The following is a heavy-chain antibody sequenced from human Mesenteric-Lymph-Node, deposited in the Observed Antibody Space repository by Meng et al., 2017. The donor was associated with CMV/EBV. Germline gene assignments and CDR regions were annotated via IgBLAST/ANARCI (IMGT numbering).Heavy chain of an antibody. Sequence: GGSLRLSCVASGFTLSNYAMSWVRQAPGKGLEWVSAISNSGGTTYYADSVRGRFTISRDNSKNTLYLQMNGLRAEDTAVYYCAKPEGYNWGYGYYFDYWGQGTLVTVSS. CDR3: AKPEGYNWGYGYYFDY. V-gene: IGHV3-23*01. J-gene: IGHJ4*02. CDR2: ISNSGGTT. D-gene: IGHD1-20*01. CDR1: GFTLSNYA.